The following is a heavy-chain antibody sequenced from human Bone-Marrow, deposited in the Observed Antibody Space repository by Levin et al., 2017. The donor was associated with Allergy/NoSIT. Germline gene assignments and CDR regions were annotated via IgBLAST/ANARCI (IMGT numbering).Heavy chain of an antibody. D-gene: IGHD5-12*01. CDR2: ITWNSAKI. V-gene: IGHV3-9*01. J-gene: IGHJ4*02. Sequence: QAGESLKISCAASGFTFDDYAMHWVRQIPGKGLEWVSGITWNSAKIAYGDSFKGRFTISRDNAKNSLDLQMNSLRPEDTALYYCAKDIASGYFLAFVYWGQGALVTVSS. CDR1: GFTFDDYA. CDR3: AKDIASGYFLAFVY.